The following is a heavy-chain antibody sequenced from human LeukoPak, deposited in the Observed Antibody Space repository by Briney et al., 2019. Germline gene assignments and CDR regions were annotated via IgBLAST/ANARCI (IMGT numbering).Heavy chain of an antibody. V-gene: IGHV4-34*01. CDR2: INHSGST. J-gene: IGHJ5*02. Sequence: SETPSLTCAVHGGSFSGYYWSWIRQPPGKGLEWIGEINHSGSTNYNPSLKSRVTISVDTSKNQFSLKLSSVTAADTAVYYCARRSRYCSGGSCYYWFDPWGQGTLVTVSS. D-gene: IGHD2-15*01. CDR1: GGSFSGYY. CDR3: ARRSRYCSGGSCYYWFDP.